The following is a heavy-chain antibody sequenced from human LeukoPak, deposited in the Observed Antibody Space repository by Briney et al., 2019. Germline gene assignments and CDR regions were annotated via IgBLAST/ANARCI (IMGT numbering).Heavy chain of an antibody. Sequence: GGSLRLSCVVSGFTVSSNYMSWVRQAPGKGLEWVSVLYSGGNTYHADSVKGRFTISRDNSKNTLYLQMNSLRAEDTAVYYCAREGASTSFGYWGQGTLVTVSS. CDR1: GFTVSSNY. V-gene: IGHV3-53*01. CDR2: LYSGGNT. CDR3: AREGASTSFGY. J-gene: IGHJ4*02. D-gene: IGHD4/OR15-4a*01.